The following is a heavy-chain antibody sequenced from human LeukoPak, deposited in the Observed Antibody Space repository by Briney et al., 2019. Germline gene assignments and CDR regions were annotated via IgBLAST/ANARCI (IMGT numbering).Heavy chain of an antibody. CDR1: GFTFSSYS. J-gene: IGHJ3*02. V-gene: IGHV3-21*01. CDR2: ISSSSSYI. CDR3: ARVGRTHAFDI. D-gene: IGHD1-26*01. Sequence: GGSLRLSCAASGFTFSSYSMNWVRQAPGKGLEWVSSISSSSSYIYYADSVKGRFTISRDNAKNSLYLQMNSLRAEDTAVYYCARVGRTHAFDIWGQGTMVTVSS.